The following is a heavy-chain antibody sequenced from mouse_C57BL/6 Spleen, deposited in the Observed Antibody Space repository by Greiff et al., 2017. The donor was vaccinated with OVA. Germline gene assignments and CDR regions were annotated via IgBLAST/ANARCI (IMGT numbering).Heavy chain of an antibody. CDR3: AIYFFAY. CDR2: ISYDGSN. J-gene: IGHJ3*01. D-gene: IGHD1-1*01. Sequence: EVKLQESGPGLVKPSQSLSLTCSVTGYSITSGYYWNWIRQFPGNKLEWMGYISYDGSNNYNPSLKNRISITRDTSKNQFFLKLNSLTTEDTATYYCAIYFFAYWGQGTLVTVSA. V-gene: IGHV3-6*01. CDR1: GYSITSGYY.